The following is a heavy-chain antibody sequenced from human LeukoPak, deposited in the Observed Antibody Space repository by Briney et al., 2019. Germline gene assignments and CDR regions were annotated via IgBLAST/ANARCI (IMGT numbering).Heavy chain of an antibody. V-gene: IGHV4-39*01. J-gene: IGHJ4*02. Sequence: SETLSLTCTVSGGSISSSSYYWGWIRQPPGKGLEWIGSIYYSGSTYYNPSLKSRVTISVDTSKNQFSLKLSSVTAADTAVYYCARIVDYDILTGHLDYWGQGTLVTVSS. CDR3: ARIVDYDILTGHLDY. CDR2: IYYSGST. CDR1: GGSISSSSYY. D-gene: IGHD3-9*01.